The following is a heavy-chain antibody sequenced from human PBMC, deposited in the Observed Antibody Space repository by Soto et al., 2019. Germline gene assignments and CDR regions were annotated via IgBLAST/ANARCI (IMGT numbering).Heavy chain of an antibody. CDR1: GFSLTTSGVG. D-gene: IGHD4-17*01. V-gene: IGHV2-5*02. CDR2: IYWDDDK. CDR3: ARRTTTVTWWFDP. Sequence: QITLKESGPTLVKPTQTLTLTCTFSGFSLTTSGVGVGWIRQHPGKALEWLALIYWDDDKHYSPSLKSRLTITNDTSKTQVVLTMTHMDPADTATYFCARRTTTVTWWFDPWGQGTLVTVAS. J-gene: IGHJ5*02.